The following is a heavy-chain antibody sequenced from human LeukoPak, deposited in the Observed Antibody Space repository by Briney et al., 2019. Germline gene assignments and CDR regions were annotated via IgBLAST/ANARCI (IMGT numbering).Heavy chain of an antibody. D-gene: IGHD2-8*02. CDR1: GFTFSDFA. V-gene: IGHV3-23*01. Sequence: PGGSLRLSCAASGFTFSDFAMSWVRQAPGKGLEWVSAISGNGGDTFYADSVKGRFTISRDNSKNTLYLQLNSLRAEDTAVYYCAKDIIWSWGYDYWGQGTLVTVSS. J-gene: IGHJ4*02. CDR3: AKDIIWSWGYDY. CDR2: ISGNGGDT.